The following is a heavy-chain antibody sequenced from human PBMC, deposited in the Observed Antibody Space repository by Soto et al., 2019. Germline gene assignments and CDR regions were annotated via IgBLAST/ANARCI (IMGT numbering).Heavy chain of an antibody. CDR2: ISSSSSYI. CDR3: ARGPTTVDRPIDY. J-gene: IGHJ4*02. CDR1: GFTFSSYS. Sequence: GGSLRLSCAASGFTFSSYSMNWVRQAPGKGLEWVSSISSSSSYIYYADSVKGRFTISRDNAKNSLYLQMNSLRAEDTAVYYCARGPTTVDRPIDYWGQGTLVTVSS. D-gene: IGHD4-17*01. V-gene: IGHV3-21*01.